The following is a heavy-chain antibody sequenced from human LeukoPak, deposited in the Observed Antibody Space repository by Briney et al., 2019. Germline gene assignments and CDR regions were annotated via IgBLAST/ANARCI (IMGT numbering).Heavy chain of an antibody. CDR3: ARKNDFEI. CDR2: IYYSGRT. V-gene: IGHV4-59*07. J-gene: IGHJ3*02. Sequence: SDTLSLTCTVSGGSISSDHWNWLRQTPGKGLEWIGCIYYSGRTYYNPSLKSRVTISVDMSKSQFSLRLTSVTAADTAVYYCARKNDFEIWGQGTLVTVSS. D-gene: IGHD2/OR15-2a*01. CDR1: GGSISSDH.